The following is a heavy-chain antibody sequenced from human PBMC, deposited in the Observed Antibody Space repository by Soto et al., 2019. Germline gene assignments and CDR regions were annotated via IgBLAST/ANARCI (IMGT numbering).Heavy chain of an antibody. CDR1: GYTFSDYW. V-gene: IGHV5-51*01. CDR2: MYPGDSDT. CDR3: ARVPPGRNGNVWPLDY. D-gene: IGHD2-8*01. J-gene: IGHJ4*02. Sequence: GESLKISCKGSGYTFSDYWIGWVRQMPGKGLEWMGIMYPGDSDTRYSPSFQGQVTISADKSISTAYLQWSSLKASDTAMYYCARVPPGRNGNVWPLDYWGQGILVTVSS.